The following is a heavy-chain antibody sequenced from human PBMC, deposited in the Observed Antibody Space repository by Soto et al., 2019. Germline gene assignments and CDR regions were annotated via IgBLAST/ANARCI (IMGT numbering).Heavy chain of an antibody. CDR2: IYSGGST. CDR1: GFTVSSNY. J-gene: IGHJ6*02. V-gene: IGHV3-53*01. Sequence: GGSLRLSCAASGFTVSSNYMSWVRQAPGKGLEWVSVIYSGGSTYYADSVKGRFTISRDNSKNTPYLQMNSLRAEDTAVYYCARDAAPYYYGSGSYYPLYYGMDVWGQGTTVTVS. D-gene: IGHD3-10*01. CDR3: ARDAAPYYYGSGSYYPLYYGMDV.